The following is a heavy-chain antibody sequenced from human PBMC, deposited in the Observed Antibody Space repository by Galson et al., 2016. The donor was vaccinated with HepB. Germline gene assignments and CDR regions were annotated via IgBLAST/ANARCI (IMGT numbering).Heavy chain of an antibody. Sequence: SLRLSCAASGFNFSSYGMHWVRQAPGKGLEWVAIVSYDGSNKYYADSVKCRFTISRDNSKNTLYLQMNSLRAEDTAVYYCAKSPYYYGSGTYYNSPVFDYWGQGTLVTVSS. V-gene: IGHV3-30*18. CDR1: GFNFSSYG. D-gene: IGHD3-10*01. CDR3: AKSPYYYGSGTYYNSPVFDY. CDR2: VSYDGSNK. J-gene: IGHJ4*02.